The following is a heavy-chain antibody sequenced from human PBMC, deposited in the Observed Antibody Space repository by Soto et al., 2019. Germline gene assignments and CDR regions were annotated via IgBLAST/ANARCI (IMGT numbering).Heavy chain of an antibody. J-gene: IGHJ4*02. Sequence: QVQLQESSPGLVKPSETLSLTCTVSGGSISSYYWSWIRQPPGKGLEWIGYIYYSGSTNYNPSLKRRVTISVDTSKNQFSLKLSSVTAADTAVYYCARYSPNQFDYWGQGTLVTVSS. D-gene: IGHD2-15*01. CDR3: ARYSPNQFDY. CDR1: GGSISSYY. CDR2: IYYSGST. V-gene: IGHV4-59*01.